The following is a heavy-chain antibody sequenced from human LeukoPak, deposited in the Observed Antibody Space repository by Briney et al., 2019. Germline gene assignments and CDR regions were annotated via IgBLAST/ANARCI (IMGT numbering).Heavy chain of an antibody. Sequence: GGSLILSCAASGFTFSSYEMSWVRQAPGKGLEWVSYLSSSDETIYYADSVKGRFTVSRDNGKNSLYLQMNTLRAEDTAVYYCARAAAAAGRFFDYWGQGTLVTVSS. CDR1: GFTFSSYE. J-gene: IGHJ4*02. D-gene: IGHD6-13*01. CDR2: LSSSDETI. CDR3: ARAAAAAGRFFDY. V-gene: IGHV3-48*03.